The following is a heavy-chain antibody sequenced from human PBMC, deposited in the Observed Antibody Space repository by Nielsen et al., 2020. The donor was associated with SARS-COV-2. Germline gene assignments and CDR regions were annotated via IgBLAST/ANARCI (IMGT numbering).Heavy chain of an antibody. CDR2: ISYDGSND. D-gene: IGHD7-27*01. CDR3: ARGNGWGSYFDY. Sequence: GGSLRLSCAASGFTFSSYAMHWVRQAPGKGLEWVAAISYDGSNDYYADSVRGRFTISRDNSKNTLFLQMNSLRAEDTAVYYCARGNGWGSYFDYWGQGTLVTVSS. J-gene: IGHJ4*02. V-gene: IGHV3-30-3*01. CDR1: GFTFSSYA.